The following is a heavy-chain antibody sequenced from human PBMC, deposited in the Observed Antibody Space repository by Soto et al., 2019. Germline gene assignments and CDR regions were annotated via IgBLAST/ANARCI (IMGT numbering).Heavy chain of an antibody. CDR2: IIPIFGTA. D-gene: IGHD6-19*01. J-gene: IGHJ2*01. V-gene: IGHV1-69*12. CDR3: AKFPGYSSGWSTKRLYWYFDL. Sequence: QVQLVQSGAEVKKPGSSVKVSCKASGGTFSNYVISWVRQAPGQGLEWMGGIIPIFGTANYAQKLQGSVTSTADEATSTAYMELSSLRSEATAVYYCAKFPGYSSGWSTKRLYWYFDLGGRGTLVTVSP. CDR1: GGTFSNYV.